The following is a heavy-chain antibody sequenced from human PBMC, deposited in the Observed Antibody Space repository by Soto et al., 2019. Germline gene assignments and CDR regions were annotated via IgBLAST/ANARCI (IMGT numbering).Heavy chain of an antibody. CDR1: GGAISSGGYY. J-gene: IGHJ4*02. V-gene: IGHV4-31*03. D-gene: IGHD3-22*01. Sequence: SETLSLTCTVSGGAISSGGYYWSGIRQHQGKGLEWIGYIYYTGSAYYNPSLKSRLTISVDTSKNQFSLKLSSVTAEDTAVYYCAREAYYYDSSGYFSKYFDSWGQGTLVTVSS. CDR3: AREAYYYDSSGYFSKYFDS. CDR2: IYYTGSA.